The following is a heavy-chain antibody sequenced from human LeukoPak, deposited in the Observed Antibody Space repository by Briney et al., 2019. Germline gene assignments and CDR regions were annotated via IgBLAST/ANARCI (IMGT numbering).Heavy chain of an antibody. J-gene: IGHJ6*02. Sequence: ASVKVSCKVSGYTLTELSMHWVRQAPGKGLEWMGGFDPEDGETIYAQKFQGRVTMTEDTSTDTAYMELSSLRSEDTAVYYCATVRRITMAGVDCYGMDVWGQGTTVTVSS. CDR1: GYTLTELS. CDR3: ATVRRITMAGVDCYGMDV. V-gene: IGHV1-24*01. CDR2: FDPEDGET. D-gene: IGHD3-10*01.